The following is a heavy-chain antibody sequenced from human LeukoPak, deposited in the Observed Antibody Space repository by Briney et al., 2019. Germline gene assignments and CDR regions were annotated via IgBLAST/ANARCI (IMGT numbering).Heavy chain of an antibody. Sequence: SETLSLTCTVSGGSISSYYWSWIRQPAGKGLEWIGRIYTSGSTNYNPSLSSRATISVDTSKNQFSLILKSVTAADTAVYFCSRGGDDSKVGRYWGQGALVTVSS. J-gene: IGHJ4*02. CDR2: IYTSGST. D-gene: IGHD2-21*02. V-gene: IGHV4-4*07. CDR1: GGSISSYY. CDR3: SRGGDDSKVGRY.